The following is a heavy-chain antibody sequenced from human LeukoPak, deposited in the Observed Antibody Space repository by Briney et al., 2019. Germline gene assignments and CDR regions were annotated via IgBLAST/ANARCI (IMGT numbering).Heavy chain of an antibody. CDR2: IYPNSGGT. D-gene: IGHD3-22*01. CDR1: GYTFTGYY. J-gene: IGHJ4*02. V-gene: IGHV1-2*02. CDR3: ARVPYYYDSSGYYHLFDY. Sequence: ASVKVSCKASGYTFTGYYMHWVRQAPGQGLEWMGWIYPNSGGTNYAQKFQGRVTMTRDTSISTAYMELSRLRSDDTAVYYCARVPYYYDSSGYYHLFDYWGQGTLVTVSS.